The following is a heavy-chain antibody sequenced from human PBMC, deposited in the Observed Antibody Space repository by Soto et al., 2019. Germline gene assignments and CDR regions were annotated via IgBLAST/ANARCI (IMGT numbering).Heavy chain of an antibody. CDR3: ARGVYGSGNYYTGPSAFDI. CDR1: GGTLSDHG. Sequence: QVQLEQSGAEVKKPGSSVKVSCKASGGTLSDHGVAWLRQAPGQGLEWMGGTIPVFNTAKYAQKFQGRVTVTADKFTNIAYMELSSLRSADTAFYSCARGVYGSGNYYTGPSAFDIWGQGTMVIVSS. J-gene: IGHJ3*02. CDR2: TIPVFNTA. V-gene: IGHV1-69*06. D-gene: IGHD3-10*01.